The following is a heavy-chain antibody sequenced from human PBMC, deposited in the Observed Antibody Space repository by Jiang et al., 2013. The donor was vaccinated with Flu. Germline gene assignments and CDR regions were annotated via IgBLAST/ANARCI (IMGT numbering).Heavy chain of an antibody. CDR1: GFTFSDYY. J-gene: IGHJ4*02. D-gene: IGHD6-13*01. CDR2: ISSSSSYT. V-gene: IGHV3-11*06. CDR3: ARDNRIAAAGTNY. Sequence: QLLESGGGLVKPGGSLRLSCAASGFTFSDYYMSWIRQAPGKGLEWVSYISSSSSYTNYADSVKGRFTISRDNAKNSLYLQMNSLRAEDTAVYYCARDNRIAAAGTNYWGQGTLVTVSS.